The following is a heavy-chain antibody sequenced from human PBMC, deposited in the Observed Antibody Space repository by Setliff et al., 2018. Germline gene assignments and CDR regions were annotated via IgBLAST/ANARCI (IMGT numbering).Heavy chain of an antibody. D-gene: IGHD2-2*01. Sequence: GSLRLSCAASGFAFNRHGMNWVRQVPGKGLEWIGSIYYSGGTDYNPSLKSRVTISIDTSTNQVSLKLTSATAADTAVYYCARGVYCSSTSCSPGLNWFDPWGQGTLVTVS. J-gene: IGHJ5*02. CDR1: GFAFNRHG. V-gene: IGHV4-59*11. CDR2: IYYSGGT. CDR3: ARGVYCSSTSCSPGLNWFDP.